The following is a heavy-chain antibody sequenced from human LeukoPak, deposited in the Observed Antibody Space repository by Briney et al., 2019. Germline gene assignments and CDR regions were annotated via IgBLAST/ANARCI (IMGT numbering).Heavy chain of an antibody. V-gene: IGHV3-30*04. CDR1: GFTFSSYA. D-gene: IGHD3-9*01. CDR2: ISYDGSNK. CDR3: AREESPPFPDILTGYPDY. J-gene: IGHJ4*02. Sequence: GRSLRLSCAASGFTFSSYAMHWVGQAPGKGLEWVAVISYDGSNKYYADSVKGRFTLSRDNSKNTLYLQMNSLRAEDTAVYYCAREESPPFPDILTGYPDYWGQGTLVTVSS.